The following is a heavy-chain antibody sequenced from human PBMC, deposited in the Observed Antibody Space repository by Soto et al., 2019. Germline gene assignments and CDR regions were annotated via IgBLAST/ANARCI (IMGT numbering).Heavy chain of an antibody. CDR3: AKDGKWLVHGHIYYYYGMDV. CDR2: ISYDGSNK. V-gene: IGHV3-30*18. J-gene: IGHJ6*02. D-gene: IGHD6-19*01. Sequence: QVQLVESGGGVVQPGRSLRLSCAASGFTFSSYGMHWVRQAPGKGLEWVAVISYDGSNKYYADSVKGRFTISRDNSKNTLYLQMNSLRAEDTGVYYCAKDGKWLVHGHIYYYYGMDVWGLGTTGTVSS. CDR1: GFTFSSYG.